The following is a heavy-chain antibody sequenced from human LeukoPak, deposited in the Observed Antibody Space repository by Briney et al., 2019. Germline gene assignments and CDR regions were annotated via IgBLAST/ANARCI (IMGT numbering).Heavy chain of an antibody. J-gene: IGHJ5*02. Sequence: PSETLSLTCTVSGGSLSSDLYYWNWIRQPAGKGLEWIGRFYNSGRTNFNPSLKSRVTISADTSKNQFSLKLRSVTAAETAVYYCARGDLKSDWFDPWGQGTLVIVST. V-gene: IGHV4-61*02. CDR2: FYNSGRT. D-gene: IGHD3-3*01. CDR1: GGSLSSDLYY. CDR3: ARGDLKSDWFDP.